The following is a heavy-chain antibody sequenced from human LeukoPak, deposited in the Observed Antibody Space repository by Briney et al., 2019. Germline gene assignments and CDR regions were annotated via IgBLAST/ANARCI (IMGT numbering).Heavy chain of an antibody. CDR3: ARDKLDGYSNL. CDR1: GFTFSSYG. V-gene: IGHV3-30*02. Sequence: PGGSLRLSCAASGFTFSSYGMHWVRQAPGKGLDWVAFIRYDGTTKYYADSVKGRFTVSRDNAKNSLSLQMNSLRAEDTAVYYCARDKLDGYSNLWGQGTLVTVAS. CDR2: IRYDGTTK. J-gene: IGHJ5*02. D-gene: IGHD5-24*01.